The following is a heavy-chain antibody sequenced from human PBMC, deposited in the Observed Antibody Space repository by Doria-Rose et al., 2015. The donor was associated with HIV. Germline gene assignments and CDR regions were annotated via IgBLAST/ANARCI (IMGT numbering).Heavy chain of an antibody. D-gene: IGHD6-13*01. CDR3: ARIKSSRWYHKYYFDF. CDR2: IFSDDER. V-gene: IGHV2-26*01. Sequence: QVTLKESGPVLVKPTETLTLTCTVSGVSLSSPGMGVSWIRQPPGKALEWLANIFSDDERSYKTSLKSRLNISRGTSKSQVVLTMTDMDPVDTATYYCARIKSSRWYHKYYFDFWGQGPLVIVSA. J-gene: IGHJ4*02. CDR1: GVSLSSPGMG.